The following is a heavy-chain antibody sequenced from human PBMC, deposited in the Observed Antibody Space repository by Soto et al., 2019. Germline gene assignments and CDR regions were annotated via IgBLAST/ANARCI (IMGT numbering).Heavy chain of an antibody. Sequence: GGSLRLSCAASRFAFSTYEMHWVRQAPGKGLEWVSCISSSGSSVYYADSVKGRFTISRDNSRNSLYLQMNSLRDEDTALYYCVRYCSSTLCNGVATRTFDYWGQGALVTVSS. CDR3: VRYCSSTLCNGVATRTFDY. J-gene: IGHJ4*02. V-gene: IGHV3-48*03. CDR1: RFAFSTYE. D-gene: IGHD5-12*01. CDR2: ISSSGSSV.